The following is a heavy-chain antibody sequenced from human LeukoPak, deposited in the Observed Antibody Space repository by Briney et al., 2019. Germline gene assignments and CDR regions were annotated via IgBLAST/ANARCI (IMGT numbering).Heavy chain of an antibody. V-gene: IGHV1-2*06. CDR2: INPNSGGT. J-gene: IGHJ4*02. D-gene: IGHD5-18*01. CDR3: ARFGSYGSDDDY. Sequence: ASVKVSCKASGYTFTGYYMHWVRQAPGQGLEWMGRINPNSGGTNYAQKFQGRVTMTRDTSISTAYMKLSRLRSDDTAVYYCARFGSYGSDDDYWGQGTLVTVSS. CDR1: GYTFTGYY.